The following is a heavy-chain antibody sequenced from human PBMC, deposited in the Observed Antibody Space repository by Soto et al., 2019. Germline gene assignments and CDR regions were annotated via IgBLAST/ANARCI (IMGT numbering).Heavy chain of an antibody. CDR3: ARDRGYTYGFDY. Sequence: GGSLRLSCAASGFTFHNYAMHWVRQAPGKGLEWVAGISWNSGNIDFGDSVKGRFTISRDNAKNSLYLQMNSLRDEDTAVYYCARDRGYTYGFDYWGQGTLVTVSS. V-gene: IGHV3-9*01. CDR2: ISWNSGNI. D-gene: IGHD5-18*01. J-gene: IGHJ4*02. CDR1: GFTFHNYA.